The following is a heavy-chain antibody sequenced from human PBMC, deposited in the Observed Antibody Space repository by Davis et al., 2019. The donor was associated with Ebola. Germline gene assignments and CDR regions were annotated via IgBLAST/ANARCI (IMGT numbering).Heavy chain of an antibody. CDR2: IWYNGVHK. CDR3: SRDAGERGGATHDAFGV. V-gene: IGHV3-33*01. D-gene: IGHD1-26*01. J-gene: IGHJ3*01. Sequence: PGGSLRLSCAASGFTSNTYGMHWVRQAPGKGREWLAIIWYNGVHKYDADSVKGRLTISRDTSTNTLYLQMNSLRVEDTAVYFCSRDAGERGGATHDAFGVWGQGTMVTVSS. CDR1: GFTSNTYG.